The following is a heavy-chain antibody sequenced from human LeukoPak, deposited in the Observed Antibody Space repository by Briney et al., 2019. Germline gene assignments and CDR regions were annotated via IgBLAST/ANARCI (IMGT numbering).Heavy chain of an antibody. V-gene: IGHV1-2*02. D-gene: IGHD5-18*01. Sequence: ASVKVSCTASGYTFTGYYMHWVRQAPGQGLEWMGWINPNSGGTNYAQKFQGRVTMTRDTSISTAYMELSRLRSDDTAVYYCARDLSNIAMVIGLLFDYWGQGTLVTVSS. CDR2: INPNSGGT. CDR3: ARDLSNIAMVIGLLFDY. CDR1: GYTFTGYY. J-gene: IGHJ4*02.